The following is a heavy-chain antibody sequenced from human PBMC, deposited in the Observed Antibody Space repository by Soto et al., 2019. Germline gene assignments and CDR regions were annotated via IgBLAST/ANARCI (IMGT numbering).Heavy chain of an antibody. CDR1: GFTFSNYA. D-gene: IGHD6-19*01. CDR2: IGFNGENT. CDR3: AKRHSSDWYQFDS. J-gene: IGHJ4*02. Sequence: EVQLLESGGGLVQPGGSLRLSCAASGFTFSNYAMNWVRQAPGKGLEWVSTIGFNGENTYYADSVRGRFTISRDNSKNTRHLQMNSLRAEDTAVYYCAKRHSSDWYQFDSWGQGTLVTVSS. V-gene: IGHV3-23*01.